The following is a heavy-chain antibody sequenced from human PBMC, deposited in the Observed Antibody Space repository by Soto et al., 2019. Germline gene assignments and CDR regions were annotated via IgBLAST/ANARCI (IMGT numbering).Heavy chain of an antibody. CDR2: ISGYNGNT. D-gene: IGHD3-22*01. V-gene: IGHV1-18*01. Sequence: GASVKVSCKASGYTFTSYGISWVRQAPGQGLEWMGWISGYNGNTDYAQKLQGRVTMTTDTSTSTAYMELRSLRSDDTAVYYCARATPYYHSREALDYWGQGTLVTVSS. CDR1: GYTFTSYG. J-gene: IGHJ4*02. CDR3: ARATPYYHSREALDY.